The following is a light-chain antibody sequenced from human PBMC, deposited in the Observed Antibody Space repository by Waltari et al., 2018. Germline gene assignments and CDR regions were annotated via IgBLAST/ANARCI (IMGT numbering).Light chain of an antibody. CDR3: LVSHSGIRV. V-gene: IGLV7-46*01. CDR2: DTT. CDR1: TGPVTSGHY. J-gene: IGLJ3*02. Sequence: QFVVTQEPSLTVSPGGTVTLTCDSTTGPVTSGHYTYWFQQIPGQAPRTLIYDTTNKHSWTPARFSGSLLGGRAALTLSGAQSEDEADYYCLVSHSGIRVFGGGTKLTVL.